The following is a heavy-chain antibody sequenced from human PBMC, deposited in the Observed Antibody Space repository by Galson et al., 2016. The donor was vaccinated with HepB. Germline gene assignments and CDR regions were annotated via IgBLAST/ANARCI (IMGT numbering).Heavy chain of an antibody. J-gene: IGHJ4*02. CDR1: GYSFTSYW. CDR3: ARIMHYYGSGSRTEFEL. CDR2: ITPGDSDT. V-gene: IGHV5-51*01. Sequence: QSGAEVKKPGESLTISCECSGYSFTSYWIAWVRQMPGKGLEWMASITPGDSDTVYSPSFPGTVTISADKSISTAYLQWTSLTASDTATYYCARIMHYYGSGSRTEFELWGQGTQVSVSS. D-gene: IGHD3-10*01.